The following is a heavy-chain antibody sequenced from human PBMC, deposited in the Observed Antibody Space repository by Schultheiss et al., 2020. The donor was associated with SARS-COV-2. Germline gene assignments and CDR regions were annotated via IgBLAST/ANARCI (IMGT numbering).Heavy chain of an antibody. CDR3: ARALGLPWFDP. CDR1: GGTFSSYA. V-gene: IGHV1-69*04. J-gene: IGHJ5*02. Sequence: SVKVSCKASGGTFSSYAISWVRQAPGQGLEWMGRIIPILGIANYAQKFQGRVTITADKSTSTAYMELSSLRSEDTAVYYCARALGLPWFDPWGQGTLVTVSS. CDR2: IIPILGIA.